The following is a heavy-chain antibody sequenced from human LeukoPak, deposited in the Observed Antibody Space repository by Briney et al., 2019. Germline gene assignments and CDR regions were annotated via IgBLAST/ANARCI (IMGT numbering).Heavy chain of an antibody. J-gene: IGHJ4*02. CDR3: ARARGVRGVFDY. V-gene: IGHV3-30*02. CDR2: IRYDGSNK. CDR1: GFTFSSYG. Sequence: PGGSLRLSCAASGFTFSSYGMHWVRQAPGKGLEWVAFIRYDGSNKYYADSVKGRFTFSRDNAKNSLYLQMNSLRAEDTAVYYCARARGVRGVFDYWGQGTPVTVSS. D-gene: IGHD3-10*02.